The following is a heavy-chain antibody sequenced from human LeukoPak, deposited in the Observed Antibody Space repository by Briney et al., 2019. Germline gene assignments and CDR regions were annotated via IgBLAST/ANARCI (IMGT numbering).Heavy chain of an antibody. V-gene: IGHV3-30*18. CDR2: ISDDGSNK. D-gene: IGHD3-10*01. CDR1: GFTFSSYD. Sequence: WGSLRLSCAASGFTFSSYDMHWVRQAPGKGLDWVAVISDDGSNKYYADSVKGRFTISRDNSKNTLYLQMNSLRAEDTAVYYCAKDKYGSGSLAFDYWGQGTLVTVSS. J-gene: IGHJ4*02. CDR3: AKDKYGSGSLAFDY.